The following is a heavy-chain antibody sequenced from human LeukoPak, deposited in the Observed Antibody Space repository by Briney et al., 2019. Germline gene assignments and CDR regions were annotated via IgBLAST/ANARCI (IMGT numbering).Heavy chain of an antibody. CDR1: GFTLSGAA. D-gene: IGHD5-18*01. Sequence: GGTLSLSCAASGFTLSGAAMHGVRDASGKGLGWGGRIRSTANGYATAYPASVKGRFTFSRAGSKNTAYLQMNSLKTEDTAVYYCTRPSETAMARFDYWGQGTRVTVSP. J-gene: IGHJ4*02. CDR2: IRSTANGYAT. V-gene: IGHV3-73*01. CDR3: TRPSETAMARFDY.